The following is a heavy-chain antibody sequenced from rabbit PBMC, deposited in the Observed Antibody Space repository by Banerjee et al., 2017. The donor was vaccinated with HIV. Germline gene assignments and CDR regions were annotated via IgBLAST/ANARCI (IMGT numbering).Heavy chain of an antibody. V-gene: IGHV1S47*01. Sequence: QEQLVESGGGLVQPEGSLTLTCKASGSDISSNAMCWVRQAPGKGLELIACIYSSNGDKWYASWVNGRFTISKTSSTTVTLQMSSLTAADTATYFCATHSDDYAGYGVVMDLWGQGTLVTVS. CDR3: ATHSDDYAGYGVVMDL. D-gene: IGHD7-1*01. CDR2: IYSSNGDK. J-gene: IGHJ3*01. CDR1: GSDISSNA.